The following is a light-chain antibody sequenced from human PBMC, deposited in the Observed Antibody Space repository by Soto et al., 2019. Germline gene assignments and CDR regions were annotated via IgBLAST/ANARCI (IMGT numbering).Light chain of an antibody. J-gene: IGKJ5*01. CDR2: DAS. CDR3: QQRSNWFPIT. V-gene: IGKV3D-20*02. Sequence: EFVLTQSPGTLSLSPGERATLSCRSSQTVRNNYLAWYQQKPGQAPRLLIYDASSRATGIPDRFSGGGSGTDFTLTISSLEPEDFAVYYCQQRSNWFPITFGQGTRLEIK. CDR1: QTVRNNY.